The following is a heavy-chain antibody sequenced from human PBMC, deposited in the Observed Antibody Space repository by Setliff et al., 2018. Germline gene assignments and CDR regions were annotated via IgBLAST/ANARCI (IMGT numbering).Heavy chain of an antibody. D-gene: IGHD3-10*01. CDR2: IFYSDTA. Sequence: PSETLSLTCTVSGGSIGPHYWSWIRQAPGKGLEWIGHIFYSDTAKYNPSLESRAAISVDSSKNQFSLKLRSVTAADTAVYYCARDRATVIRGVTSFFYYYMDVWGGGTRSPSP. CDR3: ARDRATVIRGVTSFFYYYMDV. V-gene: IGHV4-59*11. J-gene: IGHJ6*03. CDR1: GGSIGPHY.